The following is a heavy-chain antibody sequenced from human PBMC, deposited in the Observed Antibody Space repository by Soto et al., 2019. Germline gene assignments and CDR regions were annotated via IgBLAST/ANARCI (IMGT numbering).Heavy chain of an antibody. CDR2: INGGGGST. D-gene: IGHD2-15*01. CDR1: GFTFSSYP. Sequence: EVQLLEAGGDLIQPGGSLRLSCAASGFTFSSYPMTWVRQAPGKGLEWVSAINGGGGSTYYADSVKGRFTISRDNSKDTLYLQMNSLRAEDTAVYYCAKDKVCSGGSCYYDYWGQGTLVTVSS. V-gene: IGHV3-23*01. CDR3: AKDKVCSGGSCYYDY. J-gene: IGHJ4*02.